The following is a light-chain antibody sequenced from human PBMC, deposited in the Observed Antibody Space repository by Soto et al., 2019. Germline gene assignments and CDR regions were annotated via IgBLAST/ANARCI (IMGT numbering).Light chain of an antibody. Sequence: DIQMTQSPSSLSASVGDRVTITCRATQDISNYLAWYQQKPGKVPNLLIYAASTLQSGVPSRFSGSGSGTDFTLTISGLQPEDVAIYYCQKYNSPPPRTFGQGTKVK. V-gene: IGKV1-27*01. CDR2: AAS. J-gene: IGKJ1*01. CDR1: QDISNY. CDR3: QKYNSPPPRT.